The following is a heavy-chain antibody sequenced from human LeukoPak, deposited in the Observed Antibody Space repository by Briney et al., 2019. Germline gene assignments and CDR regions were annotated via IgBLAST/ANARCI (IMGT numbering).Heavy chain of an antibody. CDR3: ARATYYGSGSGYYYMDV. CDR2: ISGSGGST. D-gene: IGHD3-10*01. Sequence: GGSLRLSCAASGFTFSSYGMSWVRQAPGKGLEWVSAISGSGGSTYYADSVKGRFTISRDNSKNTLYLQMNSLRAEDTAVYYCARATYYGSGSGYYYMDVWGKGTTVTISS. V-gene: IGHV3-23*01. CDR1: GFTFSSYG. J-gene: IGHJ6*03.